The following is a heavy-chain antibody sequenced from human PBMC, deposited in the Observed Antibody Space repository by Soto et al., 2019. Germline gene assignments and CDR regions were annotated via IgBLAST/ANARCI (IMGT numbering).Heavy chain of an antibody. CDR2: FDPEDGET. CDR3: ATSNDSWSGYCVYGSEP. J-gene: IGHJ5*02. D-gene: IGHD3-3*01. CDR1: GYTPTELS. V-gene: IGHV1-24*01. Sequence: ASVKASCKVSGYTPTELSMHWVREARGNGLEWMGGFDPEDGETIYAQKFQGRVTMTEDTSTDTAYMELSSLRSEETAVYYCATSNDSWSGYCVYGSEPWGQGTLVTIFS.